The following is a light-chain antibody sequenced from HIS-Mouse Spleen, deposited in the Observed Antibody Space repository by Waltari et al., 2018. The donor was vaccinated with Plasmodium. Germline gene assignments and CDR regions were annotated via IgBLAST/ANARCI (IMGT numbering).Light chain of an antibody. J-gene: IGLJ3*02. CDR1: AFPKKS. Sequence: SYELTQPPSVSVSPGQTSRIPCSGDAFPKKSAYWYQQKYGQATVLVIYEYSNRPSRIPERFSGSSSGTRATLTISGAQVEDEADYYCYSTDSSGNHRVFGGGTKLTVL. CDR2: EYS. V-gene: IGLV3-10*01. CDR3: YSTDSSGNHRV.